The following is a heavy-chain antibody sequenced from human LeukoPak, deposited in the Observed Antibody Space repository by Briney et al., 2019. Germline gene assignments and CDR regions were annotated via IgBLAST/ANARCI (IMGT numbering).Heavy chain of an antibody. Sequence: SETLSLTCTVSGGSMSSYYWSWIRQPPGKGLEWIGHIYYSGTSDYNPSLKSRITISVDASKNQFSLKLSSVTAADTAVYYCARVLTSIFGATHKNYYYYMDVWGKGTTVTVSS. D-gene: IGHD3-3*01. CDR2: IYYSGTS. CDR3: ARVLTSIFGATHKNYYYYMDV. V-gene: IGHV4-59*01. CDR1: GGSMSSYY. J-gene: IGHJ6*03.